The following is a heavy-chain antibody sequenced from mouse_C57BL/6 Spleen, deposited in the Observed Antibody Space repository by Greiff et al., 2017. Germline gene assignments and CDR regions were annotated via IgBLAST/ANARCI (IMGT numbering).Heavy chain of an antibody. CDR3: ARWDYGSFVFDY. V-gene: IGHV1-52*01. CDR1: GYTFTSYW. D-gene: IGHD1-1*01. Sequence: QVQLQQPGAELVRPGSSVKLSCKASGYTFTSYWMHLVKQRPIQGLEWIGNIDPSYSETHYNQKFKDQATLTVDQSSSTAYMQLSSLTSEDSAVYYWARWDYGSFVFDYWGQGTTLTVSS. CDR2: IDPSYSET. J-gene: IGHJ2*01.